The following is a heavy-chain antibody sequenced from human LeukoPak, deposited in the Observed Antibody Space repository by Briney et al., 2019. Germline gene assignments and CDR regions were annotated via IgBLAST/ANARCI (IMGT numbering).Heavy chain of an antibody. V-gene: IGHV3-30*02. J-gene: IGHJ4*02. CDR2: IPSDGSNK. Sequence: GGSLRLSCAASGFTFTNYAMHWVRQAPGKGLEWVAFIPSDGSNKYYADSVKGRFTISRDNSKNTLYLQMNSLRAEDTAVYYCAREAPYGSGYDYWGQGTLVTVSS. CDR1: GFTFTNYA. CDR3: AREAPYGSGYDY. D-gene: IGHD3-10*01.